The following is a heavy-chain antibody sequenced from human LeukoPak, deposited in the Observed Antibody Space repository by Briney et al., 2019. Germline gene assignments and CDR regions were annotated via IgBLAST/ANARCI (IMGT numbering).Heavy chain of an antibody. CDR2: IYTDGNT. Sequence: GGSLRLSCAASGFTVRSKYMSWVRQAPGMGLEWVSVIYTDGNTYYEDSVKGRFTISRDNSKNTLYLQMNSLRAEDTAVYYCAKMLFGELLNMDVWGKGTTVTVSS. V-gene: IGHV3-53*05. CDR1: GFTVRSKY. CDR3: AKMLFGELLNMDV. D-gene: IGHD3-10*02. J-gene: IGHJ6*03.